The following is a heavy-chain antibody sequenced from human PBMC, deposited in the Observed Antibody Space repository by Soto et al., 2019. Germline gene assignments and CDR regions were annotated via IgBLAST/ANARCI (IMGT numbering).Heavy chain of an antibody. CDR1: GGTVSAYT. Sequence: QVQLVQSGAEVKKPGSSVKVSCEASGGTVSAYTINWVRQAPGQGLEWMGRIISILDIPNYAQKFQGRLTIIADTSTSTTYMELRNLRSEDTATYYCAREHGTSSLDYWGQGTLVTVSS. V-gene: IGHV1-69*02. D-gene: IGHD6-6*01. CDR3: AREHGTSSLDY. CDR2: IISILDIP. J-gene: IGHJ4*02.